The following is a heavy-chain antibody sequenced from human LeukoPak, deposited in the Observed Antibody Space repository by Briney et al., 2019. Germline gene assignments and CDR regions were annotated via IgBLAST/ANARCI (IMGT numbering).Heavy chain of an antibody. Sequence: PSETLSLTCTVSGGSISGYYWSWIRQPAGKGLEWIGRIYASATTNYNPSLKSRVTMSVDTSKNQFSLKLSSVTAADTAVYYCAASGGNGAFDYWGQGTLVTVSS. D-gene: IGHD1-26*01. J-gene: IGHJ4*02. CDR2: IYASATT. V-gene: IGHV4-4*07. CDR1: GGSISGYY. CDR3: AASGGNGAFDY.